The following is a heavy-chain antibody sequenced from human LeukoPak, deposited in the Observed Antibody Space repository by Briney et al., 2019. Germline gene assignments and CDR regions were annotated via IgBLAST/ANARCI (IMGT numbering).Heavy chain of an antibody. V-gene: IGHV3-66*02. CDR2: IYSGGST. J-gene: IGHJ4*02. CDR3: AKGPPWKSIEGYFDY. Sequence: GGSLRLSCPASGFTVSSNYMSWVRQAPGKGLEWVSVIYSGGSTYYADSVKGRFTISRDNSKNTLYLQMNSLRAEDMAVYYCAKGPPWKSIEGYFDYWGQGTLVTVSS. CDR1: GFTVSSNY. D-gene: IGHD1-1*01.